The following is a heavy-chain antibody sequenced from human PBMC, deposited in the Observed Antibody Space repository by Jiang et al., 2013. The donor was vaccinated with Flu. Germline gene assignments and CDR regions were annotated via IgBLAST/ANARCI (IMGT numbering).Heavy chain of an antibody. CDR1: GFTFSRYG. V-gene: IGHV3-30*18. D-gene: IGHD2-15*01. J-gene: IGHJ6*02. CDR3: AKSYCSGGSCYSFAIYYYYGMDV. CDR2: ISYDGSNK. Sequence: VQLLESGGGVVQPGRSLRLSCAASGFTFSRYGMHWVRQAPGKGLEWVAVISYDGSNKYYADSVKGRFTISRDNSKNTLYLQMNSLRAEDTAVYYCAKSYCSGGSCYSFAIYYYYGMDVWGQGTTVTVSS.